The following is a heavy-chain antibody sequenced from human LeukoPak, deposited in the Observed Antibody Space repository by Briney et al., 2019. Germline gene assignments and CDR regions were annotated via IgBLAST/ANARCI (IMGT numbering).Heavy chain of an antibody. J-gene: IGHJ4*02. D-gene: IGHD3-22*01. CDR3: ARGGAPPHYYDNTGLWPPYFDS. CDR1: GFPFTSFY. CDR2: IKPSDGST. V-gene: IGHV1-46*01. Sequence: ASVKVSCKASGFPFTSFYIHWVRQAPGQGLEWMGIIKPSDGSTTYAQKFQGRVSMTKDMSTSTVYMELSSLRSEDTAVYYCARGGAPPHYYDNTGLWPPYFDSWGPGALVTVSS.